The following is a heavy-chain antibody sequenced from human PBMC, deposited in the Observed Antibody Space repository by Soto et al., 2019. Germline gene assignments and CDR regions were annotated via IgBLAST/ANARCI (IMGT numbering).Heavy chain of an antibody. CDR3: AKSLRFRHRGGYYTEDYYYGLDV. V-gene: IGHV3-23*01. CDR1: GFTFSIYA. D-gene: IGHD3-3*01. CDR2: ISSGGGST. Sequence: EVQLLESGGGLVQPGGSLRLSCTASGFTFSIYAMTWVRRAPGRGLEWVSGISSGGGSTYYADSLTGRFTISRDNSKNTLNLQMNSLRAEDTAVYYCAKSLRFRHRGGYYTEDYYYGLDVWGQGTTVTVSS. J-gene: IGHJ6*02.